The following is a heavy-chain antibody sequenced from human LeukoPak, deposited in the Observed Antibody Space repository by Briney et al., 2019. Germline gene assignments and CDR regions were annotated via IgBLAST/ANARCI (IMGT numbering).Heavy chain of an antibody. CDR2: ISVSGSST. J-gene: IGHJ4*02. CDR3: AKRSGIFGVVNPFDY. CDR1: GFTFSNYA. Sequence: GGSLRLSCAASGFTFSNYAMSWVRQAPGKGLEWVSGISVSGSSTYYADSVKGRFTISRDNSKNTLSLLMNSLRAEDTAVYYCAKRSGIFGVVNPFDYWGQGTLVTVSS. V-gene: IGHV3-23*01. D-gene: IGHD3-3*01.